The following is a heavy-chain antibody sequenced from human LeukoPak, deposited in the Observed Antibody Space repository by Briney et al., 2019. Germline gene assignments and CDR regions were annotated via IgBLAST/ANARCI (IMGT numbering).Heavy chain of an antibody. D-gene: IGHD6-13*01. J-gene: IGHJ3*02. CDR3: ARDAATDDAFDI. V-gene: IGHV3-21*01. CDR2: INGDSSYI. Sequence: GGSLRLSCAASGFTFSSYSMHWVRQAPGKGLEWVSSINGDSSYIYYADSVKGRFFISRDNAKNSLYLHMNSLRAEDTAVYYCARDAATDDAFDIWGQGTMVTVSS. CDR1: GFTFSSYS.